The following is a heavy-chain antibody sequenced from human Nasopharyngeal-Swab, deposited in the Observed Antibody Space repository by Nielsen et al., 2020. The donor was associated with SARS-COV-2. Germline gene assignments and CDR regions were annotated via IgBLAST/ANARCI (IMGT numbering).Heavy chain of an antibody. CDR2: IWYDGSNK. D-gene: IGHD6-13*01. Sequence: GESLQISCAASGFTFSSYGMHWVRQAPGKGLEWVAVIWYDGSNKYYADSVKGRFTISRDNSKNTLYLQMNSLRAEDTAVYYCAGDRGGSWYDHYYYYGMDVWGQGTTVTVSS. CDR1: GFTFSSYG. V-gene: IGHV3-33*01. J-gene: IGHJ6*02. CDR3: AGDRGGSWYDHYYYYGMDV.